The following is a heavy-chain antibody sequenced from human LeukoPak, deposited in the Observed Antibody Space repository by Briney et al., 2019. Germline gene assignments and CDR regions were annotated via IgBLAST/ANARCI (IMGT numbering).Heavy chain of an antibody. CDR3: ARDRSSGYYGSSDY. Sequence: GGSLRLSCAASGFTFSGYSMNWVRQAPGKGLEWVSYISSSSSTIYYADSVKGRFSIYRDNAKNSLYLQMDSLRDEDTAVYYCARDRSSGYYGSSDYWGQGTLVTVSS. CDR2: ISSSSSTI. V-gene: IGHV3-48*02. CDR1: GFTFSGYS. J-gene: IGHJ4*02. D-gene: IGHD3-22*01.